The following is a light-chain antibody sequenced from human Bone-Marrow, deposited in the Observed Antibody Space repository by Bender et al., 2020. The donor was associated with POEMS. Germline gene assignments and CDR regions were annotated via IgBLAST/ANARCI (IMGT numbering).Light chain of an antibody. CDR3: QSFDGSNHRWV. Sequence: NFMLTQPHSVSESPGKTVTISCTRSSGTIASNYVQWYQQRPGSAPTTVIYEDDQRPSGVPDRFSGSIDSSSNSASLTVSGLKTEDEADYYCQSFDGSNHRWVFGGGTKLTVL. CDR1: SGTIASNY. V-gene: IGLV6-57*04. CDR2: EDD. J-gene: IGLJ3*02.